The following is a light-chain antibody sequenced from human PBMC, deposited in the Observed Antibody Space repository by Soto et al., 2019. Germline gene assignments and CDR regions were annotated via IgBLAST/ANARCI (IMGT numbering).Light chain of an antibody. Sequence: QSVLTQPPSVSGAPGQRVTISCTGNTSNIGAGYDVHWYQQLPGTAPKLLIYGNNNRPSGVPDRFSGSKSGTSASLAITGLQPEDEADYYCQSYDSSLIFGGGTKVTVL. J-gene: IGLJ2*01. CDR1: TSNIGAGYD. CDR2: GNN. V-gene: IGLV1-40*01. CDR3: QSYDSSLI.